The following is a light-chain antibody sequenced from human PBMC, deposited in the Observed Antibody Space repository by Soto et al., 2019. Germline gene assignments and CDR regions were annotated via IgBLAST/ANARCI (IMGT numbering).Light chain of an antibody. CDR2: GAS. CDR3: HQYDSSPLT. J-gene: IGKJ4*01. CDR1: QSVSSSY. Sequence: ELVLTQSPGTLSLSPGERATLSCSASQSVSSSYLAWYQQKPGQAPRLLIYGASSRATVIPDRFSGSGSGTDFTLTISRLEPEDFAVYYCHQYDSSPLTFGGGTKVEIK. V-gene: IGKV3-20*01.